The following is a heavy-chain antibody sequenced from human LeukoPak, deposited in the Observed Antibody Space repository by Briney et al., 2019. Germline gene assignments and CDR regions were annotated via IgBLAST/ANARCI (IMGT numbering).Heavy chain of an antibody. V-gene: IGHV4-59*01. Sequence: SETLSLTCTVSGGSISSYYWSWIRQPPGKGLEWIGYIYYSGSTNYNPSLKSRVTISVDTSKNQFSLKLSSVTAADTAVYYCARTHYDFWCGDPRRGNNWFDPWGQGTLVTVSS. D-gene: IGHD3-3*01. CDR2: IYYSGST. J-gene: IGHJ5*02. CDR3: ARTHYDFWCGDPRRGNNWFDP. CDR1: GGSISSYY.